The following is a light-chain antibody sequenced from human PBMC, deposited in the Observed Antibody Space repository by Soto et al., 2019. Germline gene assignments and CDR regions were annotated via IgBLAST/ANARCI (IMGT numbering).Light chain of an antibody. CDR3: QSYDSSLSGYWV. CDR1: SSNIGAGYD. Sequence: QSVLTQPPSVSGAPGQRVTISCTGSSSNIGAGYDVHWYQQLPGTAPKLLIYGNSNRPSGVPDRFSGAKSGTSASLAITGLQAEDEADYYCQSYDSSLSGYWVVGGGTQLT. CDR2: GNS. V-gene: IGLV1-40*01. J-gene: IGLJ3*02.